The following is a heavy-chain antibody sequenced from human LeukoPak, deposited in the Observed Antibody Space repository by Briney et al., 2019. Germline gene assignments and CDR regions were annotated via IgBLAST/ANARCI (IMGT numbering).Heavy chain of an antibody. J-gene: IGHJ4*02. Sequence: SQTLSLTCTVSGGSISSYYWSWIRQPPGKGLEWIGYIYYSGSTNYNPSLKSRVTISVDTSKNQFSLKLSSVTAADTAVYYCARGGSTPDHWGQGTLVTVSS. CDR3: ARGGSTPDH. CDR1: GGSISSYY. CDR2: IYYSGST. V-gene: IGHV4-59*01. D-gene: IGHD5-12*01.